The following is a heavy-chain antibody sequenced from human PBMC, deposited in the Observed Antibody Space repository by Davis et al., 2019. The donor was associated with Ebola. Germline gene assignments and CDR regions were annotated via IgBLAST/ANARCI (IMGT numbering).Heavy chain of an antibody. J-gene: IGHJ4*02. CDR1: GFTFNIYA. V-gene: IGHV3-23*01. CDR3: AKDRPNYYGTDGHYYRSGGDS. Sequence: ESLKISCAASGFTFNIYAMSWVRQAPGKGLEWVSSLTRTGGTTYYSDSVKGRFTISRDNSQNTLYLQMSSLRTEDTAVYFCAKDRPNYYGTDGHYYRSGGDSWGQGTLVTVSS. D-gene: IGHD5-24*01. CDR2: LTRTGGTT.